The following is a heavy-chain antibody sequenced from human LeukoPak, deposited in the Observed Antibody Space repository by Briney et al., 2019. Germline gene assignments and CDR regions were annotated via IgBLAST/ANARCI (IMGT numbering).Heavy chain of an antibody. CDR1: GYTFTSYA. CDR2: INAGNGNT. V-gene: IGHV1-3*03. Sequence: EASVKVSCKASGYTFTSYAMHWVRQAPGQRLEWMGWINAGNGNTKYSQEFQGRVTMTRNTSISTAYMELSSLRSEDTAVYYCARGTIVVGSDMDVWGKGTTVTISS. CDR3: ARGTIVVGSDMDV. D-gene: IGHD3-22*01. J-gene: IGHJ6*03.